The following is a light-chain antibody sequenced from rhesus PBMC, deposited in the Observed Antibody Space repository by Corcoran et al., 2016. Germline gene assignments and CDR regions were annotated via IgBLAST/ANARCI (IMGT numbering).Light chain of an antibody. J-gene: IGKJ2*01. CDR2: AAS. Sequence: DIQMTQSPSSLSASVGDTVTITCRASQGISSHLNWFQQKPGKAPKLLIYAASRLEGGVPSRFSGSGSGTEVTLTISSLQPEDFAAYYCLQHNSFPYSFGQGTKVEIK. CDR3: LQHNSFPYS. CDR1: QGISSH. V-gene: IGKV1-28*01.